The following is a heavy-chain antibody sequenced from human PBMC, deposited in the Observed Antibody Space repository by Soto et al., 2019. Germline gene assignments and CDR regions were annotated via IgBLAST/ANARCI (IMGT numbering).Heavy chain of an antibody. D-gene: IGHD3-3*01. Sequence: VKVSCKASGYTFTGYFMHWVRQAPGQGLEWMGWINPNSGATKYAQRFQGRVTLSRDTSISTAYMELSGLRSDDTAVYYCARGGGTILAPLPWGQGTLVTVSS. CDR3: ARGGGTILAPLP. CDR1: GYTFTGYF. V-gene: IGHV1-2*02. CDR2: INPNSGAT. J-gene: IGHJ5*02.